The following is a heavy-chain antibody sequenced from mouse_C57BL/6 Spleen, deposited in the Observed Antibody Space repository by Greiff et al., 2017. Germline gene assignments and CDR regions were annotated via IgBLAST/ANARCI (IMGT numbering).Heavy chain of an antibody. Sequence: QVQLQQPGAELVKPGASVQLSCKASGYTFTSYWMHWVKPRPGRGLEWICRIAPNCGGTKYNEKFKSKATLTVDKPSSRAYMQLSSLTSEDSAVYYCARRGLRQDFDYWGQGTTLT. V-gene: IGHV1-72*01. CDR3: ARRGLRQDFDY. CDR2: IAPNCGGT. J-gene: IGHJ2*01. CDR1: GYTFTSYW. D-gene: IGHD2-4*01.